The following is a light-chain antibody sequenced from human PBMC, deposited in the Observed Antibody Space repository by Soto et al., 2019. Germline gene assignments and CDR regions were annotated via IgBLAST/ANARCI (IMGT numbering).Light chain of an antibody. Sequence: DIQMTQSPSSLSASVGDRVTITCRASQSISSYLNCYQQKPGKAPKLLIYAASSLQSGVPSRFSGSGSGTDFTLTISSLQPEDFATYYCQQSYSTPRFGQGTKLEIK. CDR3: QQSYSTPR. J-gene: IGKJ2*03. V-gene: IGKV1-39*01. CDR2: AAS. CDR1: QSISSY.